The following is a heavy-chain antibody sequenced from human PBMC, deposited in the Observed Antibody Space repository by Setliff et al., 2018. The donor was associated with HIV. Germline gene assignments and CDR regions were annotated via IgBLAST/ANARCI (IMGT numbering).Heavy chain of an antibody. CDR3: ARRAGYSLDY. D-gene: IGHD3-22*01. CDR1: GGSFSGYY. CDR2: IIPGGST. J-gene: IGHJ4*02. V-gene: IGHV4-34*12. Sequence: SETLSLTCAVYGGSFSGYYWSWIRQPPGKGLEWIGEIIPGGSTNYNPSLKSRVTISVDTSKNQFSLKLSSVTAADTAVYYCARRAGYSLDYWGQGTPVTVSS.